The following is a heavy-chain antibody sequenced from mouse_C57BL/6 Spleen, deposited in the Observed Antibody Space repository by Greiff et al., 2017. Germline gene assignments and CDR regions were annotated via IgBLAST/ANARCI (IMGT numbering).Heavy chain of an antibody. Sequence: QQSGPGLVAPSQSLSITCTVSGFSLTSYAISWVRQPPGKGLEWLGVIWTGGGTKYNSALKSRLSISKDNSKSQVFLKMNSLQTDDTARYYCARKRTNWDVRDAMDYWGQGTSVTVSS. CDR1: GFSLTSYA. CDR3: ARKRTNWDVRDAMDY. V-gene: IGHV2-9-1*01. J-gene: IGHJ4*01. CDR2: IWTGGGT. D-gene: IGHD4-1*01.